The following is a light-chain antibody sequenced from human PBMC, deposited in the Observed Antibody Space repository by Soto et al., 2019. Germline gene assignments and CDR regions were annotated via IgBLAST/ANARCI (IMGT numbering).Light chain of an antibody. V-gene: IGKV3-20*01. CDR3: QQSLNPKT. J-gene: IGKJ1*01. CDR2: GAT. CDR1: QSVSSTY. Sequence: EIVLTQSPGTLSLSPGERATLSCRASQSVSSTYLVWYQQKPGQAPRLLIYGATSRASGIPDRFSGSGSGTDFTLTIDRLEPEDFAVYYCQQSLNPKTFGQGTKVDIK.